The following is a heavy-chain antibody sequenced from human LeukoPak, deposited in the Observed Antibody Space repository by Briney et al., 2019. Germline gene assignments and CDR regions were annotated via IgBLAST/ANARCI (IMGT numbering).Heavy chain of an antibody. D-gene: IGHD6-13*01. CDR1: GFIFSDYY. V-gene: IGHV3-11*05. CDR3: AKGLYSSSSTLDY. J-gene: IGHJ4*02. CDR2: ISSTSSVK. Sequence: GGSLRLSCAASGFIFSDYYMGWIRQAPGKGLEWISYISSTSSVKYYADSVKGRFTISRDNSKNTLYLQMNSLRAEDTAVYYCAKGLYSSSSTLDYWGQGTLVTVSS.